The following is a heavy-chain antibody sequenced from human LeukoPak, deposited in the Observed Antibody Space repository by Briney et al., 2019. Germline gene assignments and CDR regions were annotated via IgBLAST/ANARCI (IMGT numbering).Heavy chain of an antibody. Sequence: KPSQTLSLTCTVSGGSISSGDYYWSWIRQPPGKGLEWIGYIYYSGSTYHNPSLKSRVTISVDTSKNQFSLKLSSVTAADTAVYYCARAGDSSGYLRAKLAYFDYWGQGTLVTVSS. CDR3: ARAGDSSGYLRAKLAYFDY. CDR2: IYYSGST. J-gene: IGHJ4*02. D-gene: IGHD3-22*01. CDR1: GGSISSGDYY. V-gene: IGHV4-30-4*01.